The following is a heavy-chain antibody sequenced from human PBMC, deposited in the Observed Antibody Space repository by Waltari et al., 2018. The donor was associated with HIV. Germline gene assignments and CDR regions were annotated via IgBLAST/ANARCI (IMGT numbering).Heavy chain of an antibody. Sequence: QVQLQESGPGLVKPSETLSLTCTVSGYSISSGYYWGWIRQPPGKGLEWIGSIYHSGSPYSNPSLKSRVTISVDTSKNQFSLKLSSVTAADTAVYYCARDRPPGITMVRGAVFYYYGMDVWGQGTTVTVSS. CDR1: GYSISSGYY. V-gene: IGHV4-38-2*02. CDR2: IYHSGSP. D-gene: IGHD3-10*01. CDR3: ARDRPPGITMVRGAVFYYYGMDV. J-gene: IGHJ6*02.